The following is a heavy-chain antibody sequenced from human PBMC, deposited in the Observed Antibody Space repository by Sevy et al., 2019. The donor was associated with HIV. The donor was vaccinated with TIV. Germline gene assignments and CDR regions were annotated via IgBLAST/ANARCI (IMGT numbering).Heavy chain of an antibody. CDR1: GFSFSSYG. V-gene: IGHV3-48*03. CDR3: ARDFPPSATTVAHSDY. Sequence: GGSLRLSCAASGFSFSSYGMNWVRQAPGKGLEWVATISNGGTKKYYADSVRGRFTISRDNAKNSLYLQMNSLRAEDTAVYYCARDFPPSATTVAHSDYWGQGTLVTVSS. CDR2: ISNGGTKK. D-gene: IGHD4-17*01. J-gene: IGHJ4*02.